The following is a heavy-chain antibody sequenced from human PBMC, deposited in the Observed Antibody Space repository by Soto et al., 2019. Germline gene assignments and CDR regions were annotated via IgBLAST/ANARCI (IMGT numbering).Heavy chain of an antibody. CDR3: ASVPDY. Sequence: QLQLQESGSGLVKPSQTLSLTCAVSGGSISSGGYSWSWIRQPPGKGLEWIGYSYHSGSTYYNPSLKLRVTISVDTTKNQFSLKLSPVTAADTAVYYCASVPDYWGQGTLGTVSS. V-gene: IGHV4-30-2*01. J-gene: IGHJ4*02. CDR1: GGSISSGGYS. CDR2: SYHSGST.